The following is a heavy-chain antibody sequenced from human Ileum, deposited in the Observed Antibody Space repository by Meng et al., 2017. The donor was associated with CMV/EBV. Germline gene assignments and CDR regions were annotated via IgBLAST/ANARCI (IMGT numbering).Heavy chain of an antibody. D-gene: IGHD3-10*01. CDR2: LGTSGTT. CDR3: GRAGARGVPVDM. V-gene: IGHV4-4*07. CDR1: GDSISGYH. J-gene: IGHJ4*02. Sequence: VQLQDSGPGLVKPSETLSLTCIFSGDSISGYHWTWIRKPAGKGLEWIGRLGTSGTTDHNPSLKSRVTLSIDTSKNQFSLKLNSVTAADTAVYYCGRAGARGVPVDMWGQGTLVTVSS.